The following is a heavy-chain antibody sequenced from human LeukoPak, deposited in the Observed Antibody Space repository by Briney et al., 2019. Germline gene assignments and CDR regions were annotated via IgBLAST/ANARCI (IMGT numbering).Heavy chain of an antibody. Sequence: PGGSLRLSCAASGFTFSSYGLSWVRQAPGKGLEWVSAINGGGFTTYYADSVKGRFTVSRDNSKNTMYLQMNSLRADDTAVYYCAKDAVVIVPVAIWFDPWGQGTLVTVSS. V-gene: IGHV3-23*01. J-gene: IGHJ5*02. CDR3: AKDAVVIVPVAIWFDP. D-gene: IGHD2-2*01. CDR2: INGGGFTT. CDR1: GFTFSSYG.